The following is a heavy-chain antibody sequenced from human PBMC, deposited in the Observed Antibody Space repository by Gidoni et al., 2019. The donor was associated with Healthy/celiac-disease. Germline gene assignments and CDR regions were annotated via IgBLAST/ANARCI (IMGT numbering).Heavy chain of an antibody. CDR1: GFPFRSYG. J-gene: IGHJ6*02. CDR2: IWYDGSNK. D-gene: IGHD1-7*01. V-gene: IGHV3-33*01. Sequence: QVQLVESGGGVVQPGRSLRLSCAASGFPFRSYGMHWVRQDPGKGREWVAVIWYDGSNKYYADSVKGRFTISRDNSKNTLYLQMNSLRAEDTAVYYCARMLTGTPGVMDVWGQGTTVTVSS. CDR3: ARMLTGTPGVMDV.